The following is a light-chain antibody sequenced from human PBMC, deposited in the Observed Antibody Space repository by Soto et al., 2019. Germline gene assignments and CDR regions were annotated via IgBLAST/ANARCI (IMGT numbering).Light chain of an antibody. CDR1: SSNIGAGYD. CDR2: GNN. J-gene: IGLJ1*01. CDR3: QSYDTSLDALYV. V-gene: IGLV1-40*01. Sequence: QSVLTQPPSVSGAPGQKVTISCTGSSSNIGAGYDVHGYQQLPGTAPKLLLYGNNNRPSGVPDRFSGSKSGTSASLAITGLQTEDEADYYCQSYDTSLDALYVFGAGTKVTVL.